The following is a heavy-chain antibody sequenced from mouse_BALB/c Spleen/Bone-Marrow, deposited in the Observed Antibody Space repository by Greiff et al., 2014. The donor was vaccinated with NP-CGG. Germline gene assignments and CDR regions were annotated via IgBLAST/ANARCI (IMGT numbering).Heavy chain of an antibody. Sequence: VQLKQSGAELVKPGASVKLSCTASGFKFKDNYMHWVKQRPEQGLEWIGRIDPANGNTKYDPKFQGKATITADTSSNTAYLQLSSLTSEDTAVYYCARYYYGSSYFDYWGQGTTLTVSP. CDR3: ARYYYGSSYFDY. CDR2: IDPANGNT. D-gene: IGHD1-1*01. CDR1: GFKFKDNY. J-gene: IGHJ2*01. V-gene: IGHV14-3*02.